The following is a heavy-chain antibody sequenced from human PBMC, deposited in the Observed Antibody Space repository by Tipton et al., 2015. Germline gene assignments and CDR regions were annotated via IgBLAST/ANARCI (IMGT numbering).Heavy chain of an antibody. CDR1: GDIFSFSA. Sequence: QVQLVQSGAEVKKPGSSVKVSCKASGDIFSFSAITWVRQAPGQGLEWMGGIIPLFGTVNYAQKFQGRVTITSDESTSTVYMELSSLISEDTAIYYCARAEDRVDAPGLVSWFDPWGQGTLVTVSS. D-gene: IGHD3/OR15-3a*01. CDR3: ARAEDRVDAPGLVSWFDP. J-gene: IGHJ5*02. V-gene: IGHV1-69*01. CDR2: IIPLFGTV.